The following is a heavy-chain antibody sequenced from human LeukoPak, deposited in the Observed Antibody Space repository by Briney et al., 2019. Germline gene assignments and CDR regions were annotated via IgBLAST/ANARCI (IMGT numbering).Heavy chain of an antibody. J-gene: IGHJ4*02. CDR3: AKDRYYDSSGYQYFDY. CDR1: GFTFSSYG. V-gene: IGHV3-33*06. D-gene: IGHD3-22*01. Sequence: GRSLRLSCAASGFTFSSYGMHWARQAPGKGLEWVAVIWYDGSNKYYADSVKGRFTISRDNSKNTLYLQMNSLRAEDTAVYYCAKDRYYDSSGYQYFDYWGQGTLVTVSS. CDR2: IWYDGSNK.